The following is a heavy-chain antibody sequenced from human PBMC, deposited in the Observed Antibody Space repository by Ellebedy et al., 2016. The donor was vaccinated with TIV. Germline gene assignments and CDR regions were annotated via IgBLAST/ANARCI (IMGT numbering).Heavy chain of an antibody. D-gene: IGHD2-2*01. CDR1: GYTFTGYY. CDR2: INPNSGGT. CDR3: ARASSTSDAFDI. V-gene: IGHV1-2*04. J-gene: IGHJ3*02. Sequence: ASVKVSXXASGYTFTGYYMHWVRQAPGQGLEWMGWINPNSGGTNYAQKFQGWVTMTRDTSISTAYMELSSLRSEDTAVYYCARASSTSDAFDIWGQGTMVTVSS.